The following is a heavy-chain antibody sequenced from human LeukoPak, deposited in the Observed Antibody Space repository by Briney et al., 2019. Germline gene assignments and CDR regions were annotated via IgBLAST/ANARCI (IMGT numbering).Heavy chain of an antibody. D-gene: IGHD6-13*01. CDR1: GGTFSSYA. J-gene: IGHJ4*02. CDR2: IIPIFGTA. V-gene: IGHV1-69*13. Sequence: SVKVSCKASGGTFSSYAISWVRQAPGQGLEWMGGIIPIFGTANYAQKFQGRVTITADESTSTAYMELSSLRSEDTAVYYCARDGPAAAGGSVDYWGQGTLVTVSS. CDR3: ARDGPAAAGGSVDY.